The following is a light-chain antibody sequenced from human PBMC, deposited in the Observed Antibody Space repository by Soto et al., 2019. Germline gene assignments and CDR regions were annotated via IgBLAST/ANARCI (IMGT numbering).Light chain of an antibody. J-gene: IGLJ2*01. Sequence: QSVLTQPASVSGSPRQSITISCTGTSSDVGGYNYVSWYQQHPGKAPKLMIYHVSNRPSGVSNRFSGSKSGNTASLTISGLQAEDGADYYCSSYTSSSTLFGGGTKVTVL. V-gene: IGLV2-14*01. CDR1: SSDVGGYNY. CDR3: SSYTSSSTL. CDR2: HVS.